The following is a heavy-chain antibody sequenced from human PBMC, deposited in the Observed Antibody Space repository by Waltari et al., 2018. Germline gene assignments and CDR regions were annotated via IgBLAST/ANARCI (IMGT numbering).Heavy chain of an antibody. CDR1: GYTITELY. Sequence: QVQLVQSGDEGKKPGAAVKVSCKVSGYTITELYMPWVRQAPGKGLEWRGGFEPEDGETIYAQKFQGRVTMTEDTSTDTAYMELSSLRSEDTAVYYCATDVIVVVGAFDIWGQGTMVTVSS. CDR3: ATDVIVVVGAFDI. D-gene: IGHD3-22*01. CDR2: FEPEDGET. V-gene: IGHV1-24*01. J-gene: IGHJ3*02.